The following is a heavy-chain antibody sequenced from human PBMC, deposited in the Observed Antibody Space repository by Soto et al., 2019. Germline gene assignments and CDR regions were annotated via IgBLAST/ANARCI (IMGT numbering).Heavy chain of an antibody. CDR1: GGSISSSSYY. J-gene: IGHJ4*02. Sequence: SETLSLTCTVSGGSISSSSYYWGWIRQPPGKGLEWIGSIYYSGSTYYNPSLKSRVTISVDTSKNQFSLKLSSVTAADTAVYYCARHGFRITIFGVVPNHAVDYWGQGTLVTVSS. CDR3: ARHGFRITIFGVVPNHAVDY. CDR2: IYYSGST. V-gene: IGHV4-39*01. D-gene: IGHD3-3*01.